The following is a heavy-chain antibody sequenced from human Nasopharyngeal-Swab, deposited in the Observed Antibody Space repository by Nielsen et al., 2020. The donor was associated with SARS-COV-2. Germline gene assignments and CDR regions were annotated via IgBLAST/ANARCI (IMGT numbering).Heavy chain of an antibody. CDR3: ARQNVLKHLEWTSTFYSYRIDV. D-gene: IGHD2/OR15-2a*01. V-gene: IGHV4-59*08. Sequence: SETLSLTCTVSGASIITNSWIWLRPPPGTGLEWIGSIYYNGRTNYTPSLKSRVTVSLDPSRNQFSLTLDSVTAADTATYYCARQNVLKHLEWTSTFYSYRIDVWGKGTTVTVSS. CDR2: IYYNGRT. J-gene: IGHJ6*03. CDR1: GASIITNS.